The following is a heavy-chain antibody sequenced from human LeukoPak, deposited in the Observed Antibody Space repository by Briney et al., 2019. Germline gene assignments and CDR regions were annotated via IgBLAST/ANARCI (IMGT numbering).Heavy chain of an antibody. V-gene: IGHV3-30*02. D-gene: IGHD7-27*01. J-gene: IGHJ4*02. Sequence: GGSLRLSCAASGFTFNTYDMHWVRQAPGKGLDWVAFIWYDGSNKYHTDSVKGRFTISRDNSKNTLYLQMNSLRVEDTAVYYCARGDWGMYYFDYWGQGTLATVSS. CDR1: GFTFNTYD. CDR3: ARGDWGMYYFDY. CDR2: IWYDGSNK.